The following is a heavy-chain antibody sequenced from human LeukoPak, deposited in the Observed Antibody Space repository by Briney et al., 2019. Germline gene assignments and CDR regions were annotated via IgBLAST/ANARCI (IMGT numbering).Heavy chain of an antibody. Sequence: GGSLRLSCAASGFTFSTYAMHWVRQAPGKGLEWVSSISGSDGTTNYADSVKGRFTISRDNSKNTLYLQMNGLRVEDTALYYCAKDMMSAWNCFDCWGQGTLVTLSS. CDR1: GFTFSTYA. D-gene: IGHD3-16*01. J-gene: IGHJ4*02. CDR3: AKDMMSAWNCFDC. V-gene: IGHV3-23*01. CDR2: ISGSDGTT.